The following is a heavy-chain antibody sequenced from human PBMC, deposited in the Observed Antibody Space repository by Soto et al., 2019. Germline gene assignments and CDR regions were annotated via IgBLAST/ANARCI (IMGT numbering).Heavy chain of an antibody. J-gene: IGHJ6*02. V-gene: IGHV3-7*03. D-gene: IGHD4-17*01. CDR3: AIEETVPTGGTLTVSHYYYGMSV. CDR1: GFTFSSYW. Sequence: EVQLVESGGGLVQPGWSLRLSCAASGFTFSSYWMSWVRQAPGKGLEWVANIKQAGSEKYYVDSVKGRFTISRDNAKNALGLQMNCMGGEDRAVYYFAIEETVPTGGTLTVSHYYYGMSVWGQGSTVTVSS. CDR2: IKQAGSEK.